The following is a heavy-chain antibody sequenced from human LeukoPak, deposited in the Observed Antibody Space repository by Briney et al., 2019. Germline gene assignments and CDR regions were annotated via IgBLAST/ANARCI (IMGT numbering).Heavy chain of an antibody. J-gene: IGHJ4*02. CDR1: GGSISNNNYY. Sequence: TSETLSLTCTVSGGSISNNNYYWAWIRQPPGKGLECIGSIYYSGSPYYNPSLKGRVTISVDTSKNQFSLRLSSVTAADTAVYYCATWRTAKTGFDYWGQGTLVTVSS. D-gene: IGHD1-1*01. CDR3: ATWRTAKTGFDY. V-gene: IGHV4-39*01. CDR2: IYYSGSP.